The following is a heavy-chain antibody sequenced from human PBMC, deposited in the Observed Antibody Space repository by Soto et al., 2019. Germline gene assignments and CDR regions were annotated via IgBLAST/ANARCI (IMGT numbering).Heavy chain of an antibody. J-gene: IGHJ4*02. CDR2: ISGTTGHA. Sequence: EVQILESGGGLVQPGGSLRLSCAASGFPFSNYAMAWVRQAPGKGLEWVSAISGTTGHAFYADSVKDRFTISRDNSNNTLYLPTDSLRAETTPVYHCARAPSEYIWGSYLRHYEYWGQGTLVTVSS. D-gene: IGHD3-16*01. V-gene: IGHV3-23*01. CDR3: ARAPSEYIWGSYLRHYEY. CDR1: GFPFSNYA.